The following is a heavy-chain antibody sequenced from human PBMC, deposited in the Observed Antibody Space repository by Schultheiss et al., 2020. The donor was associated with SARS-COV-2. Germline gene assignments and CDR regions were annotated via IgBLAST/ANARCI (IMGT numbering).Heavy chain of an antibody. CDR1: GGSISSSSYY. Sequence: SQTLSLTCTVSGGSISSSSYYWGWIRQPPGKGLEWIGSIYYSGSTFNNPSLKSRVTISVDTSKNQFSLKLSSVTAADTAVYYCARDHTYYKGEVTALDLWGQGTLVTVSS. CDR3: ARDHTYYKGEVTALDL. V-gene: IGHV4-39*07. CDR2: IYYSGST. D-gene: IGHD2-21*02. J-gene: IGHJ5*02.